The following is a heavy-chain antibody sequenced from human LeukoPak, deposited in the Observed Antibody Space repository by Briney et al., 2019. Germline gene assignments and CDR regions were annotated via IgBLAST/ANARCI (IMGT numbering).Heavy chain of an antibody. J-gene: IGHJ4*02. Sequence: ASVKVSCKASGYTFTGYYMHWVRQAPGQGLEWMGRINPNSGGTNYAQKFQGRVTMTRDTSISTAYMELSRLRSDDTAVYYCARGYYYSSGSYYNSSSNFDYWGQGTLVTVS. CDR1: GYTFTGYY. CDR3: ARGYYYSSGSYYNSSSNFDY. V-gene: IGHV1-2*06. D-gene: IGHD3-10*01. CDR2: INPNSGGT.